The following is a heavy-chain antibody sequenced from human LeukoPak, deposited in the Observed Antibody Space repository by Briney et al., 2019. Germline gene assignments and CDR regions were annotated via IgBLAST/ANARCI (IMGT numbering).Heavy chain of an antibody. CDR1: GYRFTDYW. J-gene: IGHJ6*02. CDR3: ARGAAGTTPDYYYFGLDV. D-gene: IGHD1-7*01. Sequence: GESLKISCKGSGYRFTDYWIGWVRQMPGKGLEWMGIIYPGDSDTRYSPSFQGQVTISADKSINAAHLQWSSLKASDTAMYYCARGAAGTTPDYYYFGLDVWGQGTTVRVSS. CDR2: IYPGDSDT. V-gene: IGHV5-51*01.